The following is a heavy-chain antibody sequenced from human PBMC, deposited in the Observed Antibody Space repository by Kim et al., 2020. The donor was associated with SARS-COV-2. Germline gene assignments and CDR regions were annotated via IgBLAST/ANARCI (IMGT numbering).Heavy chain of an antibody. D-gene: IGHD5-12*01. Sequence: GGSLRLSCAASGFTFSDYYMSWIRQAPGKGLEWVSYISSSGSTIYYADSVKGRFTISRDNAKNSLYLQMNSLRAEDTAVYYCARDHPRYSGYKTYYYYYGMDVWGQGTTVTVSS. CDR3: ARDHPRYSGYKTYYYYYGMDV. J-gene: IGHJ6*02. CDR2: ISSSGSTI. V-gene: IGHV3-11*01. CDR1: GFTFSDYY.